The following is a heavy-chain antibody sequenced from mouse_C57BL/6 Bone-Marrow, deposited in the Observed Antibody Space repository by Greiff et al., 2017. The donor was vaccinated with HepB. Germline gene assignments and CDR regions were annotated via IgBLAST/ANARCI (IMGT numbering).Heavy chain of an antibody. V-gene: IGHV5-4*01. J-gene: IGHJ4*01. D-gene: IGHD1-1*01. CDR1: GFTFSSYA. Sequence: EVQLVESGGGLVKPGGSLKLSCAASGFTFSSYAMSWVRQTPEKRLEWVATISDGGSYTYYPDNVKGRFTISRDNAKNNLYLQMSHLKSEDTAMYYCARFTTVDYYAMDYWGQGTSVTVSS. CDR3: ARFTTVDYYAMDY. CDR2: ISDGGSYT.